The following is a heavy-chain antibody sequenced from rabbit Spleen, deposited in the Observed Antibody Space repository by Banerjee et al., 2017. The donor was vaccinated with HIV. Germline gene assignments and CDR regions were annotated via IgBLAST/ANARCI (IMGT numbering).Heavy chain of an antibody. J-gene: IGHJ4*01. CDR2: IDSGSSGFT. Sequence: LEESGGGLVKPGGTLTLTCTVSGFSFSSNWICWVRQAPGKGLEWIACIDSGSSGFTYFATWAKCRFTCSKTSSTTVTLQMTRLTAADTATYFCARDLDGVIGWNVGWWGQGTLVTVS. CDR1: GFSFSSNW. CDR3: ARDLDGVIGWNVGW. D-gene: IGHD1-1*01. V-gene: IGHV1S45*01.